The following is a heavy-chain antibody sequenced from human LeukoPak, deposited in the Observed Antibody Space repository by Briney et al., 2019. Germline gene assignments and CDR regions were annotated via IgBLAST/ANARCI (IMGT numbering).Heavy chain of an antibody. V-gene: IGHV4-39*07. CDR3: ARDCWGRGYSGECYFDY. Sequence: SETLSHTCTVSGGSISSSSYYWGWIRQPPGKGLEWIGSIYYSGSTYYNPSLKSRVTISVDTSKNQFSLKLSSVTAADTAVYYCARDCWGRGYSGECYFDYWGQGTLVTVSS. CDR1: GGSISSSSYY. CDR2: IYYSGST. D-gene: IGHD5-12*01. J-gene: IGHJ4*02.